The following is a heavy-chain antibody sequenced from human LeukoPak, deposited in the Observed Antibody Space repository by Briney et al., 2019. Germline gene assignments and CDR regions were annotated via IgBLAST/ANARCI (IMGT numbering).Heavy chain of an antibody. CDR3: ARDLRRFAAYYFDY. J-gene: IGHJ4*02. Sequence: GGSLRLSCAASGFTFSGYAIHWVRQAPGKGLEWVAVVSSDGRDNHHADSVKGRFTISRDNSKNTLYLQTNSLRAEDTAVYYCARDLRRFAAYYFDYWGQGTLVTVSS. CDR1: GFTFSGYA. CDR2: VSSDGRDN. V-gene: IGHV3-30*03. D-gene: IGHD5/OR15-5a*01.